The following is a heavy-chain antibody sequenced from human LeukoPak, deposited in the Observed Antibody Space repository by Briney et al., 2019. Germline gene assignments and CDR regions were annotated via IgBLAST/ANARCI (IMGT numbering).Heavy chain of an antibody. CDR1: GYTFTSYG. CDR3: ARQGYSGHSQGAADY. D-gene: IGHD4-23*01. CDR2: ISAYNGNT. J-gene: IGHJ4*02. V-gene: IGHV1-18*01. Sequence: ASVKVSCKASGYTFTSYGINWVRQAPGQGLEWMGWISAYNGNTNYAQKFQGRVTMTTDTSTSTAHMELRSLRSDDTAVYYCARQGYSGHSQGAADYWGQGTLVTVSS.